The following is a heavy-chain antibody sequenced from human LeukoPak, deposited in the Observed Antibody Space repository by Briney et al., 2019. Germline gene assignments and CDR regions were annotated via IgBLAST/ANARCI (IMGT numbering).Heavy chain of an antibody. CDR2: ISGSGGTT. CDR3: ARGAYYYED. Sequence: GGSLRLSCAASGFTFSSYAMSWVRQAPGEGLEWVSGISGSGGTTYHADSVKGRFTISRDNSKNALYLQMNSLRAEDTAVYYCARGAYYYEDWGQGTLVTVSS. CDR1: GFTFSSYA. D-gene: IGHD3-22*01. J-gene: IGHJ4*02. V-gene: IGHV3-23*01.